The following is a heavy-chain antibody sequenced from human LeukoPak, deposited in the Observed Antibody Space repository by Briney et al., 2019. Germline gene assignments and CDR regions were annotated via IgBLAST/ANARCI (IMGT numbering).Heavy chain of an antibody. CDR2: IYYSGST. CDR3: ARAKGRVRGVIVQRYYYYGMDV. V-gene: IGHV4-59*01. Sequence: PSETLSLTCTVSGGSISSYYWSWIRQPPGKGLEWIGYIYYSGSTNYNPSLKSRVTISVDTSKNQFSLKLSSVTAADTAVYYCARAKGRVRGVIVQRYYYYGMDVWGQGTTVTVSS. D-gene: IGHD3-10*01. J-gene: IGHJ6*02. CDR1: GGSISSYY.